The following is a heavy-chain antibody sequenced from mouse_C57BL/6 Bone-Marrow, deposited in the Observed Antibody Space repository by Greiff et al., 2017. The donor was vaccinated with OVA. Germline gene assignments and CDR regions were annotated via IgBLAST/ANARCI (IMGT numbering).Heavy chain of an antibody. V-gene: IGHV1-59*01. D-gene: IGHD1-1*01. CDR3: AREEYYYYGLFDY. J-gene: IGHJ2*01. Sequence: VQLQQPGAELVRPGTSVKLSCKASGYTFTSYWMHWVKQRPGQGLEWIGVIDPSDSYTNYNQKFKGKATLTVDTSSSTAYMQLSSLTSEDSAVYYCAREEYYYYGLFDYWGQGTTLTVSS. CDR2: IDPSDSYT. CDR1: GYTFTSYW.